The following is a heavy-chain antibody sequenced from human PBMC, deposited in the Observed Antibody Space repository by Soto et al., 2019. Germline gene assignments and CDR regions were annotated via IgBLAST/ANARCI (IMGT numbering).Heavy chain of an antibody. CDR2: TSYRGST. CDR3: ARDKGAYGMDV. Sequence: PSETLSLTCTVSGGSISSGGYYWNWIRQHPGKGLEWIGHTSYRGSTFYNPSLKSRLTISVDTSKNLLSLKLSSVTAADTALYFCARDKGAYGMDVWGQGTTVTVSS. CDR1: GGSISSGGYY. J-gene: IGHJ6*02. V-gene: IGHV4-31*03.